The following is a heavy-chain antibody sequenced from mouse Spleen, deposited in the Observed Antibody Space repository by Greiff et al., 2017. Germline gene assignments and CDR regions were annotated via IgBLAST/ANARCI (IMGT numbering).Heavy chain of an antibody. Sequence: EVQLVESGGGLVKPGGSLKLSCATSGFTFSDYYMYWVRQTPEKRLEWVAYISNGGGSTYYPDTVKGRFTISRDNAKNTLYLQMSRLKSEDTAMYYCARGGYGNSWFAYWGQGTLVTVSA. CDR1: GFTFSDYY. J-gene: IGHJ3*01. CDR3: ARGGYGNSWFAY. D-gene: IGHD2-10*02. CDR2: ISNGGGST. V-gene: IGHV5-12*02.